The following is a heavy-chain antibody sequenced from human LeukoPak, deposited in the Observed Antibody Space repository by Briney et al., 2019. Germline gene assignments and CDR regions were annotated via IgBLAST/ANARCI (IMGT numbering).Heavy chain of an antibody. D-gene: IGHD5-24*01. CDR3: AKDDRWLQFCC. J-gene: IGHJ4*02. V-gene: IGHV3-53*01. CDR1: GFTVSSNY. CDR2: IYSGGST. Sequence: GGSLRLSCAASGFTVSSNYMSWVRQAPGKGLEWVSVIYSGGSTYYADSVKGRFTISRDNSRNTVYLQMNSLRAEDTAVYYCAKDDRWLQFCCWGQGTLVTVSA.